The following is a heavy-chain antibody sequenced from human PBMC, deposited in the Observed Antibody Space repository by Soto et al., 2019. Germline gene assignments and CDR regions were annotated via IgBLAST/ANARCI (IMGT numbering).Heavy chain of an antibody. V-gene: IGHV3-7*04. CDR1: GFTFSSDW. CDR3: ARDLASTTIPNY. CDR2: IKQDGSEK. J-gene: IGHJ4*02. D-gene: IGHD4-17*01. Sequence: EVQLVESGGGLVQPGGSLRLSCAASGFTFSSDWMSWVRQAPGKGLEWVANIKQDGSEKYYVDSVKGRFTISRDNAKNSLYLQMNSLRAEDTAVYYCARDLASTTIPNYWGQGTLVTFSS.